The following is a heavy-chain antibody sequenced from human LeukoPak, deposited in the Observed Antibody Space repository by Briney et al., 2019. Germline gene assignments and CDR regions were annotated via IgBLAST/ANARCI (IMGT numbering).Heavy chain of an antibody. J-gene: IGHJ4*02. D-gene: IGHD5-12*01. Sequence: PGGSLRLSCAASGFTFSSYAMHWVRQAPGKGLEWVAVISYDGSNKKYADSVKGRFTISRDNSKNTLYLQMNSLRAEDTAVYYCARRGSGYTEPIDYWGQGTLVTVSS. CDR2: ISYDGSNK. CDR1: GFTFSSYA. V-gene: IGHV3-30*04. CDR3: ARRGSGYTEPIDY.